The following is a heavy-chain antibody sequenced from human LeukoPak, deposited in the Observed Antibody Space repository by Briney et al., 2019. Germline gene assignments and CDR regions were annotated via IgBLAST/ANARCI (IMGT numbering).Heavy chain of an antibody. D-gene: IGHD3-16*01. CDR1: GLSLSTSGVG. Sequence: SGPTLANPTQTLTLTCTFSGLSLSTSGVGVGWIRQPPGKALEWLALIYWDDDKRYSPSLKSRLTIAKDTSKNQVVLAMTNMDPVDTATYYCAHTDYDYVIWGQGTMVTVSS. CDR2: IYWDDDK. CDR3: AHTDYDYVI. V-gene: IGHV2-5*02. J-gene: IGHJ3*02.